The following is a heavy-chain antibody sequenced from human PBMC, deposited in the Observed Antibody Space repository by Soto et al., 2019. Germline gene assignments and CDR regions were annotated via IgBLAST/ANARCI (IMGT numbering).Heavy chain of an antibody. J-gene: IGHJ6*02. CDR2: IYSGGST. CDR1: GCTVSSNY. CDR3: ASAPRASYYGMDV. Sequence: EVQLVESGGCLSQPGGSLRLSCAASGCTVSSNYMSWVRQAPGKGLEWVSVIYSGGSTYYADSVKGRFTISRDNSKNTLYLQMKSLRAEDTAVYYCASAPRASYYGMDVWGQGTTVTVSS. V-gene: IGHV3-53*01.